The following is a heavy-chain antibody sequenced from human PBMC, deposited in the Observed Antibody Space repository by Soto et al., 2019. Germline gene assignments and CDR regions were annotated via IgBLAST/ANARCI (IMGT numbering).Heavy chain of an antibody. J-gene: IGHJ4*02. D-gene: IGHD3-22*01. CDR3: TTDTMIGVVPGHX. CDR2: IESKTDGGTT. Sequence: WGSLRLSCAASGFTFSNAWMSWVRQAPGKGLEWVGRIESKTDGGTTDYAAPVKGRFTISRDDSKKTLYLQMKSLKTEDTAVYYCTTDTMIGVVPGHXWGQVTLVTVSX. CDR1: GFTFSNAW. V-gene: IGHV3-15*04.